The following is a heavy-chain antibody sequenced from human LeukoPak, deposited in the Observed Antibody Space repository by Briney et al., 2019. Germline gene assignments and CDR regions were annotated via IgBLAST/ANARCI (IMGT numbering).Heavy chain of an antibody. J-gene: IGHJ3*02. CDR2: IYTSGSTP. CDR3: ATSPPVVPAAITAFDI. V-gene: IGHV4-4*07. D-gene: IGHD2-2*01. Sequence: SETLSLTCTVSGGSISSYYWSWIRQSAGKGLEWIGRIYTSGSTPDYSPSLKSRVTMSIDTSKNQFSLQLSSVTAADTAVYYCATSPPVVPAAITAFDIWDQGTMVTVSS. CDR1: GGSISSYY.